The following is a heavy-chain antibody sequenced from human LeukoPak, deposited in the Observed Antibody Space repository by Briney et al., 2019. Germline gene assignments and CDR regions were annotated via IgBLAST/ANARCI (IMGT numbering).Heavy chain of an antibody. Sequence: KPSETLSLTCAVYGGSFSGYYWSWIRQPPGKGLEWIGEINHSGSTNYNPSLKSRVTISVDTSKNQFSLKLSSVTAADTAVYYCARGRKGGQLASAGPYYFDYWGQGTLVTVSS. CDR1: GGSFSGYY. CDR2: INHSGST. J-gene: IGHJ4*02. V-gene: IGHV4-34*01. CDR3: ARGRKGGQLASAGPYYFDY. D-gene: IGHD6-6*01.